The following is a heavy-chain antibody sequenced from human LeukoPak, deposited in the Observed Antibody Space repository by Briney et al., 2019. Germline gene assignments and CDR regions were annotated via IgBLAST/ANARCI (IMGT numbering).Heavy chain of an antibody. V-gene: IGHV1-18*01. CDR1: GYTFTSYG. CDR2: ISAYGHT. CDR3: ARETASGYLGFDF. D-gene: IGHD3-3*01. J-gene: IGHJ4*02. Sequence: GASVKVSCKASGYTFTSYGITWVRQAPGQGLEWMGWISAYGHTKLARNLQARVTVTIDTSTTTAYMELRSLSSDDTAVYFCARETASGYLGFDFWGQGTLITVSS.